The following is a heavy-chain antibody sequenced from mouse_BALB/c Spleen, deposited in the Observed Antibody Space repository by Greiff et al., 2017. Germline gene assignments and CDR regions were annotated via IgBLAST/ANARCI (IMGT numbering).Heavy chain of an antibody. CDR2: IDPSDSET. J-gene: IGHJ3*01. CDR1: GYSFTSYW. V-gene: IGHV1S127*01. Sequence: VQLQQSGPQLVRPGASVKISCKASGYSFTSYWMHWVKQRPGQGLEWIGMIDPSDSETRLNQKFKDKATLTVDKSSSTAYMQLSSPTSEDSAVYYCGGGTSWFAYWGQGTLVTVSA. CDR3: GGGTSWFAY. D-gene: IGHD2-14*01.